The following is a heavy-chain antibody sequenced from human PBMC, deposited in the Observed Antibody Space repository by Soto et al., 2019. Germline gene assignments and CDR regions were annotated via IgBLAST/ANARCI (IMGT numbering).Heavy chain of an antibody. CDR2: ISYDGSIS. D-gene: IGHD2-2*01. CDR3: AKDRRYQLLSVVPGY. CDR1: GFTFSDYG. Sequence: QPGGSLRLSCAASGFTFSDYGIHWVRQAPGKGLEWVGVISYDGSISYYADSVKDRFTISREYFKKTVYLQMNSLRAEDTAVYYCAKDRRYQLLSVVPGYWGQGTVVTVSS. J-gene: IGHJ4*02. V-gene: IGHV3-30*18.